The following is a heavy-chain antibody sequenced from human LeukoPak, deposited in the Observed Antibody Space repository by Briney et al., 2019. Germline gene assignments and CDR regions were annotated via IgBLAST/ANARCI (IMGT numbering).Heavy chain of an antibody. Sequence: GGSLRLSCAASTFTFSSYAMSWVRQAPGKGLEWVSGINWNGGSTGYADSVKGRFTISRDNAKNSLYLQMNSLRAEDTAVYYCARDRPQQWLVRGQRGYYYYMDVWGKGTTVTVSS. CDR3: ARDRPQQWLVRGQRGYYYYMDV. J-gene: IGHJ6*03. CDR1: TFTFSSYA. D-gene: IGHD6-19*01. V-gene: IGHV3-20*04. CDR2: INWNGGST.